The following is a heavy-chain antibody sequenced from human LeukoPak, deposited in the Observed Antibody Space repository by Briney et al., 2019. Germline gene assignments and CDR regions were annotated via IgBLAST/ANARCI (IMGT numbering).Heavy chain of an antibody. CDR1: GFTFSDYY. J-gene: IGHJ4*02. Sequence: GGSLRLSCAASGFTFSDYYMSWIRQAPGKGLEWVSYISSSGSTIYYADSVKGRFTISRDNAKNSLYLQMNSLRAEDTAVYYCARVDRSYYDFWSGYYTGPGEGYYLDYWGQGTLVTVSS. V-gene: IGHV3-11*01. CDR3: ARVDRSYYDFWSGYYTGPGEGYYLDY. CDR2: ISSSGSTI. D-gene: IGHD3-3*01.